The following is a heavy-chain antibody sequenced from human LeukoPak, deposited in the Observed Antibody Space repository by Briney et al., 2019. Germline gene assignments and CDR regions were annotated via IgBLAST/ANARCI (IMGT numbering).Heavy chain of an antibody. CDR1: GFTFSAYL. Sequence: QPGRSLRLSCAASGFTFSAYLIHWVRQAPGKGLKWVTVMSSDGNAMFYADSVKGRFTIPRDNSKNTLYLQMNSLRAEDTAVYYCVRESEYYFDHSASFDYWGQGTLVSVSS. CDR3: VRESEYYFDHSASFDY. J-gene: IGHJ4*02. CDR2: MSSDGNAM. D-gene: IGHD3-22*01. V-gene: IGHV3-30-3*01.